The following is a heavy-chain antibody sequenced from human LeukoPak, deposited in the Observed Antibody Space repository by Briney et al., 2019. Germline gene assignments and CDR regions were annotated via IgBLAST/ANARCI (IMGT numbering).Heavy chain of an antibody. Sequence: GGSLRLSCAASGFTFSSYDMSWVRQAPGKGLEWVSAISGSGGSTYYADSVKGRFTISRENSKNTLYLQMNSLRAEDTAVYYCARQGDAFDIWGQGTMVTVSS. CDR1: GFTFSSYD. CDR2: ISGSGGST. CDR3: ARQGDAFDI. J-gene: IGHJ3*02. V-gene: IGHV3-23*01.